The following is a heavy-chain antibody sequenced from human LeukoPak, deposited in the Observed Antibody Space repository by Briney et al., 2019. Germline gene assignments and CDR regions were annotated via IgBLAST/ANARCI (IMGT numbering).Heavy chain of an antibody. CDR3: ASRSLPATFYGMAV. CDR2: ISSGSTFI. CDR1: GLSLCDDH. Sequence: GGSLRLSCVSSGLSLCDDHMNWMNWVRQAPGKGLEWVSSISSGSTFIYYADSVKGRFTISRDNAKNSLYLHMNSLRVEDTAVYYCASRSLPATFYGMAVWGQGTTVTVSS. J-gene: IGHJ6*02. D-gene: IGHD1-14*01. V-gene: IGHV3-21*01.